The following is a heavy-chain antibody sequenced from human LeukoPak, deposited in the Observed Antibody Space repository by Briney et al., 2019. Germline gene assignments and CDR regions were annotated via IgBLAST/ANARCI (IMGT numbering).Heavy chain of an antibody. CDR2: IYYSGST. CDR3: ARWGTYASTSNWFDP. CDR1: GGSISSSSYF. D-gene: IGHD2-2*01. V-gene: IGHV4-39*07. Sequence: SETLSLTCTVSGGSISSSSYFWGWIRQPPGKGLEWIGSIYYSGSTYYNPSLKSRVTISVDTSKNQFSLRLSSVTAADTAVYYCARWGTYASTSNWFDPWGQGTLVTVSS. J-gene: IGHJ5*02.